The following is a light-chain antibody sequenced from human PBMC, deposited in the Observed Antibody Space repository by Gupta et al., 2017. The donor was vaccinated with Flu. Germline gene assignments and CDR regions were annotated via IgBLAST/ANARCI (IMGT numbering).Light chain of an antibody. J-gene: IGKJ4*01. V-gene: IGKV1-39*01. CDR1: QTISSY. CDR2: AAS. Sequence: PSSLSAAVGDRVTITCRASQTISSYVNWYQQKPGKAPKLLIYAASRLQSGVPSRFSGSGSGTDFTLTVSSLQPEDFATYYCQQRDSTPLTFGGGTKVEIK. CDR3: QQRDSTPLT.